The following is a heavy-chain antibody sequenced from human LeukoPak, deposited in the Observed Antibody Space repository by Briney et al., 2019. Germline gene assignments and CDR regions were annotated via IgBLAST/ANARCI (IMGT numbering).Heavy chain of an antibody. Sequence: PGGSLRLSCAASGFTFDDYAMHWARQAPGKGLEWVSGISWNSGSIGYADSVKGRFTISRDNAKNSLYLRMNSLRAEDTALYYCAKEASYDYVWGSYRYRANYYDYWGRGTLVTVSS. D-gene: IGHD3-16*02. J-gene: IGHJ4*02. CDR1: GFTFDDYA. CDR3: AKEASYDYVWGSYRYRANYYDY. V-gene: IGHV3-9*01. CDR2: ISWNSGSI.